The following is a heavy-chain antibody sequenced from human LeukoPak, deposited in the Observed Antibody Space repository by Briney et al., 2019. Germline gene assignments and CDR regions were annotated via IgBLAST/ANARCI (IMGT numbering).Heavy chain of an antibody. CDR1: GYTFTGYY. D-gene: IGHD6-19*01. CDR2: INPNSGGT. CDR3: ARDFSGWYGDYFDY. Sequence: GASVKVSCKASGYTFTGYYMHWVRQAPGQGLAWMGWINPNSGGTNYAQKFQGRVTMTRDTSISTAYMELSRLRSDDTAVYYCARDFSGWYGDYFDYWGQGTLVTVSS. V-gene: IGHV1-2*02. J-gene: IGHJ4*02.